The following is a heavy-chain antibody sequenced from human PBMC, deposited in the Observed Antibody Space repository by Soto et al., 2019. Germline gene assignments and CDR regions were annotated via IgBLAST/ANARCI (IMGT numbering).Heavy chain of an antibody. CDR2: IYYSGTT. Sequence: QLQLQESGPGLVKPSETLSLTCSLSVGSISSTFYYWGWIRQPPGKGLEWIGSIYYSGTTFYNASLKGRVTISVDTSKHQFSLRLTSVTATDTAVYFCARQKWEQPKWFDPWGQGTLVTVSS. V-gene: IGHV4-39*01. D-gene: IGHD1-26*01. CDR1: VGSISSTFYY. J-gene: IGHJ5*02. CDR3: ARQKWEQPKWFDP.